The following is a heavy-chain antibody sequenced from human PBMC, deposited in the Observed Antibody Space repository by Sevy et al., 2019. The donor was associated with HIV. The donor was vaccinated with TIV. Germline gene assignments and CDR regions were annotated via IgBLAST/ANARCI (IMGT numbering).Heavy chain of an antibody. CDR1: GYKFTTYW. D-gene: IGHD1-26*01. J-gene: IGHJ3*02. CDR3: ALIVLPTKSPFDI. CDR2: IYPGDSDT. V-gene: IGHV5-51*01. Sequence: GESLKISCKGSGYKFTTYWIGWVRQMPGKGLEWMGIIYPGDSDTRYRPSFQGQVTISADKSISTAYLQWSSLKASDTAMYYCALIVLPTKSPFDIWGQGTMVTVSS.